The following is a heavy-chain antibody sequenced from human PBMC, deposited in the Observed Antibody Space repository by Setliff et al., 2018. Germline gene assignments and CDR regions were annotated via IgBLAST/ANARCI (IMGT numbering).Heavy chain of an antibody. D-gene: IGHD5-18*01. J-gene: IGHJ4*02. V-gene: IGHV4-61*02. Sequence: PSETLSLTCTVSGGSISSGSYYWSWIRQPAGKGLEWIGRIYTSGSTNYNPSLKSRVTISVDTSKNQFSLKLSSVTAADTAVYYCARVQLWSPYYFDDWGQGTLVTVSS. CDR3: ARVQLWSPYYFDD. CDR2: IYTSGST. CDR1: GGSISSGSYY.